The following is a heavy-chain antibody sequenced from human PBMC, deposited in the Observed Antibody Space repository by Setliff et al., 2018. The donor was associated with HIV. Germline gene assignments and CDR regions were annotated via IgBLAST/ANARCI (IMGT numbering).Heavy chain of an antibody. Sequence: SETLSLTCTVSGGSISSNNYYWGWIRQPPGKGLEWIGSIFYSETVYYGGRTYYSPSLKSRVTMSVDTSKSQFSLKLSSVTAAGTAVYYCARGVPLLPPHYWGQGTLVTVSS. CDR3: ARGVPLLPPHY. D-gene: IGHD2-21*02. CDR2: IFYSETVYYGGRT. CDR1: GGSISSNNYY. J-gene: IGHJ4*02. V-gene: IGHV4-39*07.